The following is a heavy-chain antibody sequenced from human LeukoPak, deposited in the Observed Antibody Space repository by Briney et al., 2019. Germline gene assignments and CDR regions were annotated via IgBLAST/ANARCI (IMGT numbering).Heavy chain of an antibody. CDR3: ARPGRGYSGDEGY. V-gene: IGHV3-74*01. D-gene: IGHD5-12*01. J-gene: IGHJ4*02. CDR2: INSDGSST. CDR1: GFTFSSYW. Sequence: GGSLRLSCAASGFTFSSYWMHWVRQAPGKGLVWVSRINSDGSSTSYADSVKGRFTISRDNAKNSLYLQMNSLRAEDTAVYYCARPGRGYSGDEGYWGQGTLVTVSS.